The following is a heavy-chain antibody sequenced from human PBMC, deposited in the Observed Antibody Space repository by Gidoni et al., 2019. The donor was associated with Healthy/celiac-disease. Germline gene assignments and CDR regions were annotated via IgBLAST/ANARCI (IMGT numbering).Heavy chain of an antibody. D-gene: IGHD2-15*01. CDR3: AKDDCSGGSCYSLSNMDV. J-gene: IGHJ6*03. CDR1: GFTFSSYG. Sequence: QVQLVESGGGVVQPGRSLRPSCAASGFTFSSYGMHWVRQAPGKGLEWVAVISYDGSNKYYADSVKGRFTISRDNSKNTLYLQMNSLRAEDTAVYYCAKDDCSGGSCYSLSNMDVWGKGTTVTVSS. CDR2: ISYDGSNK. V-gene: IGHV3-30*18.